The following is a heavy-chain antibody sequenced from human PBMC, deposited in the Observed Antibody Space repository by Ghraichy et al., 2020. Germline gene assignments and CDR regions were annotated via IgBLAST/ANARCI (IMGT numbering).Heavy chain of an antibody. J-gene: IGHJ6*02. D-gene: IGHD1-20*01. CDR2: ISRSGSTI. V-gene: IGHV3-48*01. Sequence: GGSLRLSCAASGFTFGTCSMNWVRQAPGKGLEWISYISRSGSTIYYADSVKGRFTISRDNAKNSLYLQMNSLRAEDTALYYCARDVCNWNLCLDIWGQGTTVTVSS. CDR3: ARDVCNWNLCLDI. CDR1: GFTFGTCS.